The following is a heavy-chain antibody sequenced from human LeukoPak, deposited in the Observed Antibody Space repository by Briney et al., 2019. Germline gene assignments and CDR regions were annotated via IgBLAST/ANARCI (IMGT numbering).Heavy chain of an antibody. CDR1: GFTFSSYG. J-gene: IGHJ4*02. CDR3: AKGGTMVRGVTVPYYFDY. V-gene: IGHV3-23*01. CDR2: ISGSGGST. Sequence: PGGSLRLSCAASGFTFSSYGMSWVRQAPGKGLEWVSAISGSGGSTYYADSVKGRFTISRDNSKNTLYLQMNSLRAEDTAVYYCAKGGTMVRGVTVPYYFDYWGQGTLVTVSS. D-gene: IGHD3-10*01.